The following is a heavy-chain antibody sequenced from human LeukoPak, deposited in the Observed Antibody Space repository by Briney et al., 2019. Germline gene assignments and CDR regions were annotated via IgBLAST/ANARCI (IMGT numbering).Heavy chain of an antibody. J-gene: IGHJ6*04. CDR1: GGTFSSYA. CDR3: ASSSADHYYYYYGMDV. D-gene: IGHD6-6*01. V-gene: IGHV1-69*13. CDR2: IIPIFGTA. Sequence: ASVKVSCKASGGTFSSYAISWVRQAPGQGLEWMGGIIPIFGTANYAQKFQGRVTITADESTSTAYMELSSLRSEDTAVYYCASSSADHYYYYYGMDVWGEGTTVTVSS.